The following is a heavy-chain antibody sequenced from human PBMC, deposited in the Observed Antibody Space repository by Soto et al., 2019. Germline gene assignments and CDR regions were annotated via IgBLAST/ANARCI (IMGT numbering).Heavy chain of an antibody. CDR1: GGTFSSYA. Sequence: GASVKVSCKASGGTFSSYAISWVRQAPGQGLEWMGGIIPIFGTANYAQKFQGRVTITADESTSTAYMELSSLRSEDTAVYYCARFTYSNQPTGENWFDPWGQGTLVTVSS. CDR3: ARFTYSNQPTGENWFDP. J-gene: IGHJ5*02. D-gene: IGHD4-4*01. CDR2: IIPIFGTA. V-gene: IGHV1-69*13.